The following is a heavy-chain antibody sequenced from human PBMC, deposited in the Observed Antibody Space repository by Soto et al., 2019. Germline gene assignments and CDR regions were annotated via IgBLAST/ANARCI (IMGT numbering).Heavy chain of an antibody. V-gene: IGHV2-26*01. CDR2: IFSDDDK. CDR1: GFSLSNVRMG. J-gene: IGHJ6*02. CDR3: ARVNGMVIESYSYAVDV. D-gene: IGHD3-10*01. Sequence: QVTLKESGPVLVKPTETLTLTCTVSGFSLSNVRMGVSWIRQPPGKALEWLAHIFSDDDKSYNTSLKSRLTIANDTSKSQVVLTINNMDPVDTATYFCARVNGMVIESYSYAVDVWGQGTTVTVS.